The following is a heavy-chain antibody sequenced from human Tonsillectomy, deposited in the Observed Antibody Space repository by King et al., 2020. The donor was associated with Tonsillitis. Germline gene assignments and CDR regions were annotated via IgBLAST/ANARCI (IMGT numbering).Heavy chain of an antibody. J-gene: IGHJ4*02. CDR2: TYWNDDK. Sequence: TLKESGPTLVKPTQTLTLTCTFSGFSLSTSGVGVGWIRQPPGKALEWLAGTYWNDDKRYSPSLKSRLTITKDTSKNQVVLTMTNMDPVDTATYYCAHMRLEYPLYYFDYWGQGTLVTVSS. CDR3: AHMRLEYPLYYFDY. D-gene: IGHD2-2*01. CDR1: GFSLSTSGVG. V-gene: IGHV2-5*01.